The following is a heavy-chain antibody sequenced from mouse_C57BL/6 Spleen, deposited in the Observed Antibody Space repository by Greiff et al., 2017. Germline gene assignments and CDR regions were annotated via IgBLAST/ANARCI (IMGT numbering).Heavy chain of an antibody. CDR3: ARLGTTVVAPFAY. CDR2: INPNNGGT. J-gene: IGHJ3*01. Sequence: EVQLQQSGPELVKPGASVKIPCKASGYTFTDYNMDWVKQSHGKSLEWIGDINPNNGGTIYNQKFKGKATLTVDKSSSTAYMELRSLTSEDTAVYYCARLGTTVVAPFAYWGQGTLVTVSA. V-gene: IGHV1-18*01. D-gene: IGHD1-1*01. CDR1: GYTFTDYN.